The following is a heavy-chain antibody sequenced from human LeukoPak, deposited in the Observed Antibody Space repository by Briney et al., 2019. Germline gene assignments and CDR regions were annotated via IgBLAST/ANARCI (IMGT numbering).Heavy chain of an antibody. CDR1: GFTFSGYS. V-gene: IGHV3-48*02. J-gene: IGHJ4*02. CDR2: ISSTSSTI. D-gene: IGHD1-26*01. CDR3: ASGRGQVGATDY. Sequence: GGSLRLSCAASGFTFSGYSMNWVRQAPGEGLEWLSYISSTSSTIYYADSVEGRFTISRDNAKNSLYLQMNSLRDEDTAVYYCASGRGQVGATDYWGQGTLVTVSS.